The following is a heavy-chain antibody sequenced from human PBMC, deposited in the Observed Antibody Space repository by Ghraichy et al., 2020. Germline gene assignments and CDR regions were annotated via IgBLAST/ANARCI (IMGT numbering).Heavy chain of an antibody. Sequence: ASVKVFCKASGYTFTGYYMHWVRQAPGQGLEWMGWINPNSGGTNYAQKFQGRVTMTRDTSISTAYMELSRLRSDDTAVYYCARDQGSTSSPSNWFDPWGQGTLVTVSS. CDR2: INPNSGGT. D-gene: IGHD2-2*01. J-gene: IGHJ5*02. CDR1: GYTFTGYY. CDR3: ARDQGSTSSPSNWFDP. V-gene: IGHV1-2*02.